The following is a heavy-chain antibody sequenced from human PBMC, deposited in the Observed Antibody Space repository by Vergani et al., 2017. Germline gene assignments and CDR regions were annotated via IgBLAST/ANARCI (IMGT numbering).Heavy chain of an antibody. J-gene: IGHJ6*03. D-gene: IGHD6-13*01. V-gene: IGHV4-61*02. CDR3: ARHKEQLVPGNYYYYYYMDV. CDR2: IHTSGST. Sequence: QVQLQESGPGLVKPSQTLSLTCTVSGGSINSHNYYWSWIRQPAGKGLEWIGRIHTSGSTNYNPSLKSRVTMSEDTSKNQFSLNLTSVTAADTAVYYCARHKEQLVPGNYYYYYYMDVWGKGTTVTVSS. CDR1: GGSINSHNYY.